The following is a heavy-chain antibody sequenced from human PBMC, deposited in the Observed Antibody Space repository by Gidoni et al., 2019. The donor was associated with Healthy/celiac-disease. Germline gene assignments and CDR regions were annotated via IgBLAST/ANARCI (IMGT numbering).Heavy chain of an antibody. Sequence: QVQLVQSGAEVKKPGASVKGPCKASGYPFTGYYMHWVRQAPGQGLEWMGWINRNSGGTNYAQKFQGRVTMTRDTSISTAYMELSRLRSDDTAVYYCAISIFGVVSWFDPWGQGTLVTVSS. D-gene: IGHD3-3*01. J-gene: IGHJ5*02. CDR3: AISIFGVVSWFDP. V-gene: IGHV1-2*02. CDR1: GYPFTGYY. CDR2: INRNSGGT.